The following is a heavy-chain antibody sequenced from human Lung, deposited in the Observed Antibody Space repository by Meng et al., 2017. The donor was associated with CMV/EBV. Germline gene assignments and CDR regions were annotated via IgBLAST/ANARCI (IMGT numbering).Heavy chain of an antibody. V-gene: IGHV4-34*01. J-gene: IGHJ4*02. CDR1: GGSFSGYY. CDR2: INHSGST. D-gene: IGHD2-2*01. CDR3: ARRRIGYCSSTSCLNFDY. Sequence: SXTXSLXXAVYGGSFSGYYWSWIRQPPGKGLEWIGEINHSGSTNYNPSLKSRVTISVDTSKNQFSLKLSSVTAADTAVYYCARRRIGYCSSTSCLNFDYWXQGTXVTVAS.